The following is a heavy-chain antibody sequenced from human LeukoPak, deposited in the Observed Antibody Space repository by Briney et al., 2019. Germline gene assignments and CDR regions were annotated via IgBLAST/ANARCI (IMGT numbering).Heavy chain of an antibody. J-gene: IGHJ4*02. Sequence: GGSLRLSCSASGLTFSDYDMNWVRQAPGKGLEWVSSISYLSTHVYYGDSVKGRFSISRDNAKNSLYLQMSSLGAEDTAIYYCGRAFPPLRTSSAGDLWGQGILVTVSS. V-gene: IGHV3-21*01. CDR3: GRAFPPLRTSSAGDL. D-gene: IGHD3-16*01. CDR2: ISYLSTHV. CDR1: GLTFSDYD.